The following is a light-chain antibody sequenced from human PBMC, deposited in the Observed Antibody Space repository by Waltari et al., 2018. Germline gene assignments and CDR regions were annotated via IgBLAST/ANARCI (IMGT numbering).Light chain of an antibody. CDR2: GAS. CDR3: QQTYNILPLA. Sequence: DIQMTQSPSSLSASVGARITITCRASQSVSTCLNWYQQKPGKAPHPLIYGASTLQSGVPSRFSGSGFETDCTLTIDGLQPKDFATYYCQQTYNILPLAFGGGTRVEIK. V-gene: IGKV1-39*01. CDR1: QSVSTC. J-gene: IGKJ4*01.